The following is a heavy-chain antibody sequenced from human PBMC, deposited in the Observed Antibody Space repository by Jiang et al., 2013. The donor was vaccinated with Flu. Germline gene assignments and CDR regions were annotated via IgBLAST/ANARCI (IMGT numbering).Heavy chain of an antibody. D-gene: IGHD2-15*01. CDR1: GDSVTRYY. V-gene: IGHV4-59*02. J-gene: IGHJ4*02. CDR3: ATARAPEVVAYYFDS. Sequence: GLVKPSETLSLICSVSGDSVTRYYWNWLRQPPGKGLEWIGYVHDSGSTDYNSSLKSRVTISLDKSKKQFSLKLNSVTAADTAVYYCATARAPEVVAYYFDSWGRGTLVTVSS. CDR2: VHDSGST.